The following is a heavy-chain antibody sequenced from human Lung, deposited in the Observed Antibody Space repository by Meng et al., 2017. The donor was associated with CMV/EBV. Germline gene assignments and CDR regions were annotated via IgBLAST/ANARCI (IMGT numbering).Heavy chain of an antibody. J-gene: IGHJ5*02. CDR2: ISYDGSNK. D-gene: IGHD3-22*01. Sequence: QVQLVGSGGGVVQPWRSLRLSCAASGFTFSSYAMHWVRQAPGKGLEWVAVISYDGSNKYYADSVKGRFTISRDNSKNTLYLQMNSLRAEDTAVYYCARDDSSSWGQGTLVTVSS. V-gene: IGHV3-30-3*01. CDR3: ARDDSSS. CDR1: GFTFSSYA.